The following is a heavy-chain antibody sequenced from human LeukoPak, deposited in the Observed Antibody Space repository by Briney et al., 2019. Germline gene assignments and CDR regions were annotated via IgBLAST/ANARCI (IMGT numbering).Heavy chain of an antibody. CDR3: ARVGDSSGYIPYFFDY. J-gene: IGHJ4*02. CDR2: ISSSSSYI. V-gene: IGHV3-21*01. D-gene: IGHD3-22*01. Sequence: GGSLRLSCAASGFTFSSFSMNWVRQAPGKGLEWVSSISSSSSYIHYADSVKGRFTISRDNAKNLLYLQMNSLRAEDTAVYYCARVGDSSGYIPYFFDYWGQGTLVTVSS. CDR1: GFTFSSFS.